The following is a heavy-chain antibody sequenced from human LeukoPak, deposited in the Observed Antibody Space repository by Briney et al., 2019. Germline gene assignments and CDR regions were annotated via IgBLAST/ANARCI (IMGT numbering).Heavy chain of an antibody. J-gene: IGHJ4*02. CDR1: GFTFISYS. CDR3: ARARQYYDVLTGLDY. D-gene: IGHD3-9*01. Sequence: PGGSLRLSCAASGFTFISYSMNWVRQAPGKGLEWVSSISSSSSYIYYADSVKGRFTISRDNAKNSLYLQMNSLRAEDTAVYYCARARQYYDVLTGLDYWGQGTLVTVSS. CDR2: ISSSSSYI. V-gene: IGHV3-21*01.